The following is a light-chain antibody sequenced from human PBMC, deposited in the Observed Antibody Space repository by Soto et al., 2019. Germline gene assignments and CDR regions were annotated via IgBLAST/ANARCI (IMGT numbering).Light chain of an antibody. CDR2: ASS. CDR3: QQSYSTPTIT. CDR1: QDISDY. Sequence: IQLTQSPSSLSASVGDRVTITCRASQDISDYLNWYQQKPGKAPTSLIYASSTLQSGVPSRFSGSGSGTDFTLTISSLQPEDFATYYCQQSYSTPTITFGQGTKVDIK. J-gene: IGKJ1*01. V-gene: IGKV1-39*01.